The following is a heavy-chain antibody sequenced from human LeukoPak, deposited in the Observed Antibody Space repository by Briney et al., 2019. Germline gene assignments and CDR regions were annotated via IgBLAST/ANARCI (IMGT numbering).Heavy chain of an antibody. J-gene: IGHJ5*02. CDR2: VSPNTVGS. D-gene: IGHD1-26*01. CDR3: AKDWRGWELLLQFDP. V-gene: IGHV1-2*02. Sequence: GSSVKVSCKASGYTFTGYYLHWVRQAPGQGLEWMECVSPNTVGSNYPHKFQGRLTMTRDTSITTVYMDLSRLTSDDTAVYYFAKDWRGWELLLQFDPWGQGTLVTVSS. CDR1: GYTFTGYY.